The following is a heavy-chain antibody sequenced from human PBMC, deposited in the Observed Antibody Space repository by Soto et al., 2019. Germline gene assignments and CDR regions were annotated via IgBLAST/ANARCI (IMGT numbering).Heavy chain of an antibody. J-gene: IGHJ5*02. CDR3: AHRRIGINGITIFGVVPDNWFHP. D-gene: IGHD3-3*01. V-gene: IGHV2-5*01. CDR1: GFSLSTSGVG. Sequence: SGPTLVNPTQTLTLTCTFSGFSLSTSGVGVGWIRQPPGKALEWLALIYWNDDKRYSPSLKSRLTITKDTSKNQVVLTKTNMDPVDTATYYCAHRRIGINGITIFGVVPDNWFHPWRQGTLVTLSS. CDR2: IYWNDDK.